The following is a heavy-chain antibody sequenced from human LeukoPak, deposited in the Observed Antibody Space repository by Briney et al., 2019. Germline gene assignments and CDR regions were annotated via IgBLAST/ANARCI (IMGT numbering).Heavy chain of an antibody. Sequence: QAGGSLRLSCATSGFTFDRYTIHWVRQAPGKGLEWVSLAGWVGGTTYYSDSVRGRFTISRDSSKNSVYLQMNSLTTDDTAFYFCAKELDTMFFDYWGQGALVTVSS. V-gene: IGHV3-43*01. CDR1: GFTFDRYT. CDR2: AGWVGGTT. J-gene: IGHJ4*02. D-gene: IGHD3-10*02. CDR3: AKELDTMFFDY.